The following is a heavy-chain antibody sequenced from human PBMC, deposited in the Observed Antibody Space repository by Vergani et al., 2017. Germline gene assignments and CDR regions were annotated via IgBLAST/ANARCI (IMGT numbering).Heavy chain of an antibody. V-gene: IGHV1-69*13. CDR2: IIPIFGTA. D-gene: IGHD2-15*01. CDR3: ARDTKVVPGGRHIYYYYYYMDV. CDR1: GGTFSSYA. Sequence: QVQLVQSGAEVKKPGSSVKVSCKASGGTFSSYAISWVRQAPGQGLEWMGGIIPIFGTANYAQKFQGRVTITADESTSTAYRELSSLRSEDTAVYYCARDTKVVPGGRHIYYYYYYMDVWGKGTTVTVSS. J-gene: IGHJ6*03.